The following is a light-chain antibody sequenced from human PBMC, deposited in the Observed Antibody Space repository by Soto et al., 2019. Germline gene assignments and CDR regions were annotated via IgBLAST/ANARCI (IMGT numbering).Light chain of an antibody. J-gene: IGKJ3*01. CDR1: QTISSN. CDR3: QQYGSSLT. V-gene: IGKV3-15*01. Sequence: EIVMTRFPATLSVSPGQRATLSCRASQTISSNLAWYQQKPGQAPRLLIYGASTRATGIPARFSGSGSGTDFTLTISRLEPEDFAVYYCQQYGSSLTFGPGTKVDIK. CDR2: GAS.